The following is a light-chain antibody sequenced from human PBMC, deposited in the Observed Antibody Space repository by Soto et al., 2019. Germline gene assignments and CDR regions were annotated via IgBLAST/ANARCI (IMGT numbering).Light chain of an antibody. CDR3: QQYYSTPPT. CDR1: QSALYSSNNENY. CDR2: WAS. Sequence: DIVMTQSPDSLAVSLGERATINCKSSQSALYSSNNENYLAWYQQKPGQPPNLLIYWASTRESGVPDRFSGSGSGTDFTLTISSLQAEDVAVYYCQQYYSTPPTFGQGTKVEIK. V-gene: IGKV4-1*01. J-gene: IGKJ1*01.